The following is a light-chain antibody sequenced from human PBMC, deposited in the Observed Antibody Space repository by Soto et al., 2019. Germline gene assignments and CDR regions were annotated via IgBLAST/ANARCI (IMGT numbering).Light chain of an antibody. Sequence: ETVLTQSPGSLSLSPGEGATLSCTASQSISGRYLAWYQQRPGQAPRLLIYEASSRATGIPDRFSGSGSGTDFTLTISSLQPEDVAAYYCQKYNSAPLTFGGGTKVEIK. CDR1: QSISGRY. V-gene: IGKV3-20*01. CDR3: QKYNSAPLT. J-gene: IGKJ4*01. CDR2: EAS.